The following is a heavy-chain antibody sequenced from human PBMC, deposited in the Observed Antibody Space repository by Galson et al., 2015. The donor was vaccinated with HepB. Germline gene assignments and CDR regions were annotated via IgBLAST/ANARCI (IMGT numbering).Heavy chain of an antibody. Sequence: SLRLSCAASGFAFSSYSINWVRQAPGKGLEWVSSISSSSLYIYYADSVRGRFTISRDNAKNSLYLQMNSVSAEDTAFYYCARSQGEQQLVPDYWGQGTLVTVSS. CDR1: GFAFSSYS. CDR3: ARSQGEQQLVPDY. CDR2: ISSSSLYI. D-gene: IGHD6-13*01. V-gene: IGHV3-21*01. J-gene: IGHJ4*02.